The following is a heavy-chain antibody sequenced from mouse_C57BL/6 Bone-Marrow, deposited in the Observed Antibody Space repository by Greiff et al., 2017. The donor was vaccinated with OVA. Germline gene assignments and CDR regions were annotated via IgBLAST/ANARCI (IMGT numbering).Heavy chain of an antibody. J-gene: IGHJ3*01. CDR3: ARHDRNWFAY. CDR1: GFTFSDYY. CDR2: ISNGGGST. V-gene: IGHV5-12*01. Sequence: EVMLVESGGGLVQPGGSLKLSCAASGFTFSDYYMYWVRQTPEKRLEWVAYISNGGGSTYYPDTVKGRFTISRDNAKNTLYLQMSRLKSEDTAMYYCARHDRNWFAYWGQGTLVTVSA.